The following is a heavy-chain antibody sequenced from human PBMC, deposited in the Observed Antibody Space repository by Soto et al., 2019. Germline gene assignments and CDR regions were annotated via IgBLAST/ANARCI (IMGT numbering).Heavy chain of an antibody. V-gene: IGHV1-2*02. CDR2: INPNSGGT. CDR3: ASFYSSRGEFYYYGMDV. J-gene: IGHJ6*02. Sequence: ASVKVSCKASGYIFTGYFMHWVRQAPGQGLEWMGWINPNSGGTNYAQKFQGRVTLTRDTSISTAYMDLSSLGSDDTAVYYCASFYSSRGEFYYYGMDVWGQGTTVTVSS. CDR1: GYIFTGYF. D-gene: IGHD6-13*01.